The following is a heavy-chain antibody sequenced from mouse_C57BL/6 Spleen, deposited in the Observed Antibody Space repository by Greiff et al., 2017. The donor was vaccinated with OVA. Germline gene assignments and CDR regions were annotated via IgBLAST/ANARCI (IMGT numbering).Heavy chain of an antibody. CDR3: ARFDSGAMDY. J-gene: IGHJ4*01. D-gene: IGHD2-4*01. CDR2: IDPSDSYT. CDR1: GYTFTSYW. V-gene: IGHV1-69*01. Sequence: QVQLQQPGAELVMPGASVKLSCKASGYTFTSYWMHWVKQRPGQGLEWIGEIDPSDSYTNYNQKFKGKSTLTVDKSSSTAYMQLSSLTSEDSAVYYGARFDSGAMDYWGQGTSVTVSS.